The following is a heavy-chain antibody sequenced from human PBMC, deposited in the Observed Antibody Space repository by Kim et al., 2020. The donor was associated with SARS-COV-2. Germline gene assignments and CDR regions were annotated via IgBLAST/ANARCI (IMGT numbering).Heavy chain of an antibody. V-gene: IGHV1-18*04. CDR3: ARARVTMVRGVAPNYYYYGMDV. CDR1: GYTFTSYG. CDR2: ISAYNGNT. Sequence: ASVKVSCKASGYTFTSYGISWVRQAPGQGLEWMGWISAYNGNTNYAQKLQGRVTMTTDTSTSTAYMELRSLRSDDTAVYYCARARVTMVRGVAPNYYYYGMDVWGQGTTVTVSS. J-gene: IGHJ6*02. D-gene: IGHD3-10*01.